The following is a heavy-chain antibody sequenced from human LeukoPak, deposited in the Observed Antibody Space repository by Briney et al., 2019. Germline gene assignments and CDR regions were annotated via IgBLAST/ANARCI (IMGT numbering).Heavy chain of an antibody. Sequence: PGGSLRLSCVASGFIFSTFGMSWVRQAPGKGLEWISYISSSGDTIYYADSVKGRLTISRDNAKNSLYLQMNSLRDEDTAVYYCARAGPAVPAAMTYWGQGTLVTVSS. CDR2: ISSSGDTI. V-gene: IGHV3-48*02. J-gene: IGHJ4*02. CDR1: GFIFSTFG. CDR3: ARAGPAVPAAMTY. D-gene: IGHD2-2*01.